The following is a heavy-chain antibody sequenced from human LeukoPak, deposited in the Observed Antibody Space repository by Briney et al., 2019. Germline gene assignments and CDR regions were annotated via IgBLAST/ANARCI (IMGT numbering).Heavy chain of an antibody. V-gene: IGHV1-69*05. D-gene: IGHD2-2*01. Sequence: APVKVSCKASGGTFSSYAISWVRQAPGQGLEWMGGIIPIFGTPNYAQKFQGRVTITTDDSTGTSYMELSSLRSEDTAVYYCARADRYCSDTNCYYYFDYWGQGTLVTVSS. J-gene: IGHJ4*02. CDR1: GGTFSSYA. CDR3: ARADRYCSDTNCYYYFDY. CDR2: IIPIFGTP.